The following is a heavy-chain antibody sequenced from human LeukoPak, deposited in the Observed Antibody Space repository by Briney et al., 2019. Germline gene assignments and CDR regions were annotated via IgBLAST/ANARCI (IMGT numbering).Heavy chain of an antibody. CDR3: ARGRYGMDV. J-gene: IGHJ6*02. Sequence: PGGSLRLSCAASGFTFSSYWMHWIRQAPGKGLVWVSRINTDGRSTTYADSVKGRLTISRDNAENTLYLQMNSLRVEDTAVYYCARGRYGMDVWDQGTTVTVSS. CDR1: GFTFSSYW. CDR2: INTDGRST. D-gene: IGHD1-14*01. V-gene: IGHV3-74*01.